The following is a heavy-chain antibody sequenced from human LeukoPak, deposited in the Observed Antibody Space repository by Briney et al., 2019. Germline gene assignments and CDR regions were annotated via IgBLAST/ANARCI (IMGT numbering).Heavy chain of an antibody. CDR2: ISTSGSTI. CDR1: GFTFSDYY. J-gene: IGHJ4*02. V-gene: IGHV3-11*04. Sequence: GGSLRLSCAASGFTFSDYYMSWIRKAPGKGLEWVSYISTSGSTIYHADSVKGRFTISRDNAKNSLYLQMNSLRAEDTAVYYCASRYDSSGYYLLDFDYWGQGTLVTVSS. CDR3: ASRYDSSGYYLLDFDY. D-gene: IGHD3-22*01.